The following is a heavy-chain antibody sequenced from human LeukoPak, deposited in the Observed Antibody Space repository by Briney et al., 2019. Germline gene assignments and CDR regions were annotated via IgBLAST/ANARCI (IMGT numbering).Heavy chain of an antibody. D-gene: IGHD3/OR15-3a*01. Sequence: GGSLRLSCAASGFTFSSYEMNWVRQAPGKGLEWVSYISSSGSTIYYADSVKGRFTISRDNAKNSLYLQMNSLRAEDTAVYYCARASMIFGVVNPAFDYWGQGTLVTVSS. CDR1: GFTFSSYE. J-gene: IGHJ4*02. V-gene: IGHV3-48*03. CDR3: ARASMIFGVVNPAFDY. CDR2: ISSSGSTI.